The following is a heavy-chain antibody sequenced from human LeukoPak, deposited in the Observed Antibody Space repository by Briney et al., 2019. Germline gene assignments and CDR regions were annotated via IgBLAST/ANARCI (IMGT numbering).Heavy chain of an antibody. D-gene: IGHD2-2*01. Sequence: SETLSLTCAVYGGSFSGYYWSWIRQPPGKGLEWIGEINHSGSTNYNPSLKSRVTISVDTSKNQFSLKLSSVTAADTAVYYCARDLVLSVPAAIDYMDVWGKGTTVTVSS. J-gene: IGHJ6*03. CDR2: INHSGST. V-gene: IGHV4-34*01. CDR1: GGSFSGYY. CDR3: ARDLVLSVPAAIDYMDV.